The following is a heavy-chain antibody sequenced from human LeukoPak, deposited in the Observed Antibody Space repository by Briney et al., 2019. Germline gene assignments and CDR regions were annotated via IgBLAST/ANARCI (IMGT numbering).Heavy chain of an antibody. V-gene: IGHV3-66*01. CDR3: AKGHVVPAADPLDY. J-gene: IGHJ4*02. D-gene: IGHD2-2*01. CDR1: GFTVSSNY. Sequence: GGSLRLSCAASGFTVSSNYMGWVRQAPGKGLEWVSVIYSGGSTYYADSVKGRFTISRDNSKNTLYLQMNSLRAEDTAVYYCAKGHVVPAADPLDYWGQGTLVTVSS. CDR2: IYSGGST.